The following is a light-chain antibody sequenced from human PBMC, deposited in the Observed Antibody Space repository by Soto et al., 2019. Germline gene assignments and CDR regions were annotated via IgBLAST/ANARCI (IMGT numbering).Light chain of an antibody. V-gene: IGLV2-23*01. CDR1: SSDVGSYNL. CDR2: EGS. Sequence: QSVLTQPASVSGSPGQSITISCTGTSSDVGSYNLVSWYQHHPGKTPKLMIYEGSRRPSGVSNRFSASKSGNTASLTISGLQAEDEAEYYCCSYETSSTYVFGRGTKVTLL. CDR3: CSYETSSTYV. J-gene: IGLJ1*01.